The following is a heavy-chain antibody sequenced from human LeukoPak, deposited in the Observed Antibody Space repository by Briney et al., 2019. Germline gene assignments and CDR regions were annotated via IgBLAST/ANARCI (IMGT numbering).Heavy chain of an antibody. CDR2: ISASGGST. CDR1: GFTFSSYA. Sequence: PGGSLRLSCAASGFTFSSYAMSWVRQAPGKGLEWVSAISASGGSTYYADSVKGRFTISRDNSQNTLYLQVNSLRAEDTAVYYCAKRLVPAAIRVVDYWGQGTLVTVSS. D-gene: IGHD2-2*01. CDR3: AKRLVPAAIRVVDY. J-gene: IGHJ4*02. V-gene: IGHV3-23*01.